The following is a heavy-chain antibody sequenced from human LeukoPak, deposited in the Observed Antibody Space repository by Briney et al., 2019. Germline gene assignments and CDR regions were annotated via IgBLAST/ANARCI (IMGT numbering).Heavy chain of an antibody. V-gene: IGHV1-69*04. J-gene: IGHJ5*02. CDR3: ARVEGRGTGYQWFDP. CDR2: IIPILGIA. D-gene: IGHD3-9*01. Sequence: ASVKVSCKASGGTFSSYAISWVRQAPGQGLEWMGRIIPILGIANYAQKFQGRVTITADKSTSTAYMELSSLRSEDTAVYYCARVEGRGTGYQWFDPWGQGTLVTVSS. CDR1: GGTFSSYA.